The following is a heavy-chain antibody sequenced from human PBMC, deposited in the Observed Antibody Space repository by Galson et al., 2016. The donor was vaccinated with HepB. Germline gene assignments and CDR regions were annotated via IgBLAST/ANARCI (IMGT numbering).Heavy chain of an antibody. V-gene: IGHV2-70*01. CDR1: GFSLSTSGMC. CDR2: IDWEDDK. CDR3: ARYSKLLSPKYSFFTMDV. Sequence: PALVKPTQTLTLTCTFSGFSLSTSGMCVNWIRQPPGKALEWLAIIDWEDDKYYSPSLKTRLTISQDTSQNPVVLTMTNMYPVDTATYYCARYSKLLSPKYSFFTMDVCGHGTTVTVSS. J-gene: IGHJ6*02. D-gene: IGHD2/OR15-2a*01.